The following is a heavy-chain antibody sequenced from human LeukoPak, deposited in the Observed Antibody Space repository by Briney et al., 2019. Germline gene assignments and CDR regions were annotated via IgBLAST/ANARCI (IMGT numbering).Heavy chain of an antibody. CDR2: IYTSGST. J-gene: IGHJ4*02. Sequence: PSETLSPTCTVSGGSISSYYWSWIRQPAGKGLEWIGRIYTSGSTNYNPSLKSRVTISVDTSKNQFSLKLNSVTAADTAVYYCARVVVPAATREGYYFDYWGQGTLVTVSS. D-gene: IGHD2-2*01. CDR3: ARVVVPAATREGYYFDY. V-gene: IGHV4-4*07. CDR1: GGSISSYY.